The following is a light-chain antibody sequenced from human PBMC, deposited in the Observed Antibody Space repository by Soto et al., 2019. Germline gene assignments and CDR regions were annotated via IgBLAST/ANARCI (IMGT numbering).Light chain of an antibody. CDR1: SSNIGAGYD. V-gene: IGLV1-40*01. CDR3: QSYDSSLSGVV. CDR2: GNI. J-gene: IGLJ2*01. Sequence: QAVVTQPPSVSGAPGQRVTISCTGGSSNIGAGYDVHWYQQLPGTAPKLLIYGNINRPFGVPDRFSGSKSATSASLAITGLQAGDEADYYCQSYDSSLSGVVFGGGTKVTVL.